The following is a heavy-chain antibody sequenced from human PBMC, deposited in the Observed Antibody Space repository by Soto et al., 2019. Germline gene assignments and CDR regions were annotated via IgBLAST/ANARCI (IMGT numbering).Heavy chain of an antibody. D-gene: IGHD5-18*01. CDR1: GFTFSSYG. J-gene: IGHJ4*02. CDR2: IWYDGSNK. Sequence: QVQLVESGGGVVQPGRSLRLSCAASGFTFSSYGMHWVRQAPGKGLEWVAVIWYDGSNKYYADSVKGRFTISRDNSKNTLYLQMNSRRADDTAVYYCARVDLYSYGFGGFDYWGQGTLVTVSS. V-gene: IGHV3-33*01. CDR3: ARVDLYSYGFGGFDY.